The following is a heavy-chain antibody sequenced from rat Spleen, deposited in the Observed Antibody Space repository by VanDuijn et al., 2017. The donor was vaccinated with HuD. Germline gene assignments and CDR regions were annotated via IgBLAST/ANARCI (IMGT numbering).Heavy chain of an antibody. J-gene: IGHJ2*01. Sequence: QVQLKESGPGLVQPSQTLSLTCAVSGFSLSSYGVSWVRQPPGKGLEWMGGIWNDGTTNYDSTLKSRLSISRDTSKNHVFLEMDSLQTEDTATYYWARDGGELGYWGQGVMVTVSS. CDR3: ARDGGELGY. D-gene: IGHD4-3*01. CDR2: IWNDGTT. V-gene: IGHV2-4*01. CDR1: GFSLSSYG.